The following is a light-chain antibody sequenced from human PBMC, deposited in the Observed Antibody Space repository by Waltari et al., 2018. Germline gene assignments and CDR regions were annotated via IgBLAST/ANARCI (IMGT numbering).Light chain of an antibody. CDR1: QGIRNE. Sequence: AIQMTQSPSSLSASVGDRVTITCRASQGIRNELAWYQQKPGKAPKVPIYGASSLQSGVPSRFTGSGSDTDFTLTISSLQPEDFATYYCLQDYNYPRTFGQGTKLEIK. CDR3: LQDYNYPRT. V-gene: IGKV1-6*01. J-gene: IGKJ2*01. CDR2: GAS.